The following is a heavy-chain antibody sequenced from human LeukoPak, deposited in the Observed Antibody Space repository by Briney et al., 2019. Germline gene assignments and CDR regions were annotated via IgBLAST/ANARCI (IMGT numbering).Heavy chain of an antibody. CDR1: GGTFSSYA. J-gene: IGHJ4*02. Sequence: SVKVSCKASGGTFSSYAISWVRQAPGQWLEWMGRIIPIFGTANYAQKFQGRVTITTDESTSTAYMELSSLRSEDTAVYYCARTAGIDGSGSYYNQPFDYWGQGTLLTVSS. V-gene: IGHV1-69*05. CDR3: ARTAGIDGSGSYYNQPFDY. D-gene: IGHD3-10*01. CDR2: IIPIFGTA.